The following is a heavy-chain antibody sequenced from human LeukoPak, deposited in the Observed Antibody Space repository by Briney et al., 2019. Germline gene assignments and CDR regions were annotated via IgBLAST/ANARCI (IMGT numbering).Heavy chain of an antibody. D-gene: IGHD6-19*01. V-gene: IGHV3-7*01. Sequence: ETLSLTCTVSGGSISSYYWSWVRQAPGKGLEWVANIKQDGSEKYYVDSVKGRFTISRDNAKNSLYLQMNSLRAEDTAVYYCARDVGRRLALQDYWGQGTPVTVSS. J-gene: IGHJ4*02. CDR2: IKQDGSEK. CDR3: ARDVGRRLALQDY. CDR1: GGSISSYY.